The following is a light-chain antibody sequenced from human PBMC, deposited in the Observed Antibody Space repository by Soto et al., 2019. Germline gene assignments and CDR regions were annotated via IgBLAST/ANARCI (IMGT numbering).Light chain of an antibody. Sequence: EIVLTQSPGTLSVSPGESATLSCRASQRVSSNYFAWYQQKPGQAPRVLIHGASSRATGIPDRFNGSGSGTDFTFTISRLEPEDFAVYYCQQYGSSLFSFGPGTKVDIK. CDR2: GAS. CDR1: QRVSSNY. CDR3: QQYGSSLFS. J-gene: IGKJ3*01. V-gene: IGKV3-20*01.